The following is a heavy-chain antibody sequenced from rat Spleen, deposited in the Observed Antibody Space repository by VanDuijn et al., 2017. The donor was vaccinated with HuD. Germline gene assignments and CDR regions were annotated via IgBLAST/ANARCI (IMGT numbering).Heavy chain of an antibody. CDR2: ISTGGGNT. J-gene: IGHJ3*01. Sequence: EVQLVESDGGLVQPGRSLKLSCAASGFTFSSFPMAWVRQAPKKGLEWVASISTGGGNTYYRDSVKGRFTISRDNAKSTLYLQMDSLRSEDTATYYCTIYSDYGNSPFAYWGQGTLVTVSS. CDR3: TIYSDYGNSPFAY. D-gene: IGHD1-3*01. V-gene: IGHV5S23*01. CDR1: GFTFSSFP.